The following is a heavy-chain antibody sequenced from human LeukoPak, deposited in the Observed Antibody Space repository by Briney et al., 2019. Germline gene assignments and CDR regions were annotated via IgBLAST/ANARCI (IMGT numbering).Heavy chain of an antibody. J-gene: IGHJ6*03. D-gene: IGHD3-10*01. CDR1: GGSISSGSYY. V-gene: IGHV4-61*02. Sequence: SETLSLTCTVSGGSISSGSYYWSWIRQPAGKGLEWIGRIYTSGSTNYNPSLKSRVTISVDTSKNQFSLKLSSVTAADTAVYYCARVFDSGSQAYFYYMDVWGKGTTVTISS. CDR3: ARVFDSGSQAYFYYMDV. CDR2: IYTSGST.